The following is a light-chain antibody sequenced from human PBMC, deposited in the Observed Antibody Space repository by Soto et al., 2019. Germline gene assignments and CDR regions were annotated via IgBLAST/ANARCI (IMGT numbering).Light chain of an antibody. J-gene: IGKJ1*01. CDR3: QQYGSSPQT. CDR1: QSVSSSY. Sequence: EIVLTQSPGTLSLSPGERATLSCRASQSVSSSYLAWYQQKPGQAPRLLIYGASSRATGIPDRFSGSGSGTAFTLTISRLEPEDFAVYYCQQYGSSPQTFGQGTKVDI. CDR2: GAS. V-gene: IGKV3-20*01.